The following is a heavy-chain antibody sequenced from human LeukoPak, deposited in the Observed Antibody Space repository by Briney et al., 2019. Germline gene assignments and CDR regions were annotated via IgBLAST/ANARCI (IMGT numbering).Heavy chain of an antibody. D-gene: IGHD2-21*01. CDR1: GGSISSYY. CDR3: ARGDYYYYYYYIDV. CDR2: IYYSGNT. J-gene: IGHJ6*03. Sequence: SETLSLTCTVSGGSISSYYWSWIRQPPGKGLEWIGLIYYSGNTNYNPSLKSRVTISVDTSKNQFSLELTSVTAADTAVYYCARGDYYYYYYYIDVWGKGTTVTFSS. V-gene: IGHV4-59*01.